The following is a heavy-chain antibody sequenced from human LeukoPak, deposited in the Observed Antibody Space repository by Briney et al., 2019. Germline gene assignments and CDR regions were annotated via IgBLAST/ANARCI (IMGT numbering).Heavy chain of an antibody. Sequence: GGSLRLSCAASGFTFSTYGMHWVRQAPGKGLEWVAFIRYDGSNKYYADSVKGRFTISRDNSKNTLYLQMNSLRPEDTAVYYCAKVNKGGYDSFDYWGQGTLVTVSS. D-gene: IGHD5-12*01. V-gene: IGHV3-30*02. J-gene: IGHJ4*02. CDR2: IRYDGSNK. CDR3: AKVNKGGYDSFDY. CDR1: GFTFSTYG.